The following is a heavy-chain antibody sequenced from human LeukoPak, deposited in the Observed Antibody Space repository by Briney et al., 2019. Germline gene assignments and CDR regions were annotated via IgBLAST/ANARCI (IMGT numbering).Heavy chain of an antibody. J-gene: IGHJ4*02. CDR1: GDSIATSTYY. V-gene: IGHV4-39*01. Sequence: SGTLSLTCSLSGDSIATSTYYWGWIRQPPGKGLEWIGSIYYGGTTYYNPSLKTRVTISVDTSENQFSLKVTSVTAADTAVYYCARHGSSGCVFDYWGQGTLVTVSS. D-gene: IGHD6-19*01. CDR2: IYYGGTT. CDR3: ARHGSSGCVFDY.